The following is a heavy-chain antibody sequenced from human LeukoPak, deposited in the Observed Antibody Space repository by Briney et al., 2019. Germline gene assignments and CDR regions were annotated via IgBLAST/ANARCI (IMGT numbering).Heavy chain of an antibody. CDR2: INPKNGGS. D-gene: IGHD3-16*01. J-gene: IGHJ5*02. V-gene: IGHV1-2*02. CDR1: GYTFTGYY. CDR3: ARASFWESPINWFAP. Sequence: GASVKVSRKASGYTFTGYYMHWVRQAPGQGLAWVGWINPKNGGSNYAQKFQGRVTMTRDRSISTAYMELSRLTSDDTAVYYCARASFWESPINWFAPWGQGTLVTVSS.